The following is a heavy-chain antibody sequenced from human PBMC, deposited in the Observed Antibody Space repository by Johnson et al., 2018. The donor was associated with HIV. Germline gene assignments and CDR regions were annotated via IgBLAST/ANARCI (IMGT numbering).Heavy chain of an antibody. Sequence: VQLVESGGGVVQPGRSLRLSCAASGFTFTFYAMHWVRQAPGKGLEWVAVISYDGSNKYYADSVKGRFTISRDNSKNTLYLQMNSLRAEDTAVYYCAREGNYYDSSSHAFEIWGQGTMVTVSS. CDR1: GFTFTFYA. CDR2: ISYDGSNK. D-gene: IGHD3-22*01. V-gene: IGHV3-30-3*01. CDR3: AREGNYYDSSSHAFEI. J-gene: IGHJ3*02.